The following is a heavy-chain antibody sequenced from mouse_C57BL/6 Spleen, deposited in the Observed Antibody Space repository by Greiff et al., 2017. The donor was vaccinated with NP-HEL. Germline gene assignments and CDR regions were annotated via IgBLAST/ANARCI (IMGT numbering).Heavy chain of an antibody. Sequence: VQLQQPGAELVKPGASVKMSCKASGYTFTSYWIPWVKQRPGQGLEWIGDIYPGSGSTNYNEKFKSKATLTVDTSSSTAYMQLSSLTSEDSAVCYCALTTVVFYYFDYRGQGTTLTVSS. D-gene: IGHD1-1*01. CDR1: GYTFTSYW. V-gene: IGHV1-55*01. CDR2: IYPGSGST. CDR3: ALTTVVFYYFDY. J-gene: IGHJ2*01.